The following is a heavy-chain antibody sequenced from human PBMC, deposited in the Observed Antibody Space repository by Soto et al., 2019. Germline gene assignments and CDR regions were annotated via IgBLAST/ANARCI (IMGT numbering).Heavy chain of an antibody. CDR1: GGSISSSSYY. V-gene: IGHV4-39*01. D-gene: IGHD2-8*01. J-gene: IGHJ5*02. CDR3: ALMVYAIEPSSRASWFDP. CDR2: IYYSGST. Sequence: SETLSLTCTVSGGSISSSSYYWGWIRQPPGKGLEWIGSIYYSGSTYYNLSLKSRVTISVDTSKIQFPLKLSSVTAADTAVYYCALMVYAIEPSSRASWFDPWGQGTLVTVSS.